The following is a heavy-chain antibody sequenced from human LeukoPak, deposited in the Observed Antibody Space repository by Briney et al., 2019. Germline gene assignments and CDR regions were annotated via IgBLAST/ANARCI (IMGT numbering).Heavy chain of an antibody. Sequence: SETLSLTCSVSGDSIGSGPYYWSWIRQSPGKGLEWIGTIYYTRNTYYNSSLKSRVTISIDTSKNQFSLKLSSVTAPDTAIYYCARRDNSDSSGYFDHWGQGTLVTVSS. V-gene: IGHV4-39*01. CDR2: IYYTRNT. CDR1: GDSIGSGPYY. CDR3: ARRDNSDSSGYFDH. J-gene: IGHJ4*02. D-gene: IGHD3-22*01.